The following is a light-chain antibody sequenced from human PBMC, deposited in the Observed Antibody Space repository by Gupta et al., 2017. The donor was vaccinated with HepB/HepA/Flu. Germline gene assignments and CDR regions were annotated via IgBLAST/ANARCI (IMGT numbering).Light chain of an antibody. J-gene: IGLJ2*01. Sequence: QLMVTQSSSASASLGSSVKLTCTLSSGYSHYSIGWHQQQPGKAPRFLMKVESSGRYNKGSGIPDRFSGSSSAAARYLTISNLQSEDDAYYYSETWDSNIRVFGGGTKLTVL. CDR3: ETWDSNIRV. CDR2: VESSGRY. V-gene: IGLV4-60*03. CDR1: SGYSHYS.